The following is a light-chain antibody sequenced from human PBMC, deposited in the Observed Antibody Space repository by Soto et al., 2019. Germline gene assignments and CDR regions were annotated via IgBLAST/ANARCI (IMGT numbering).Light chain of an antibody. CDR3: QERSNWPPT. CDR1: QSVSSY. CDR2: GAS. V-gene: IGKV3-11*01. J-gene: IGKJ2*01. Sequence: EIVLTQSPATLSLSPGERATLSCRASQSVSSYLAWYQQKPGQAPRLLLYGASNRATGIPARFSGSGSGTDFTLTISSLVPEDFAVYYCQERSNWPPTFGQGTKLVIK.